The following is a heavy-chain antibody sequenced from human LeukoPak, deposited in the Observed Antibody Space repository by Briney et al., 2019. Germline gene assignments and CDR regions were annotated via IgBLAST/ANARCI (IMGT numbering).Heavy chain of an antibody. CDR1: GFTFSSYA. V-gene: IGHV3-23*01. CDR2: ISGSGGNT. D-gene: IGHD3-22*01. J-gene: IGHJ3*02. Sequence: GGSLTLSCAASGFTFSSYAMTWVRQAPGKGLEWVSGISGSGGNTYYTDSVRGRLSISRDNSKNTLYLQMNSLRAEDTAVYYCAKDRAMIVVADAFDIWGQGTMVTVSS. CDR3: AKDRAMIVVADAFDI.